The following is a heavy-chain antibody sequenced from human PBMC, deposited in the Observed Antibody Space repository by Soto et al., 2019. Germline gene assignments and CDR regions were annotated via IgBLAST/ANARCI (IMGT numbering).Heavy chain of an antibody. CDR2: IIPIFGTA. CDR3: AQTGYCRGGSCFIP. CDR1: GGTFSSYA. J-gene: IGHJ5*02. Sequence: QVQLVQSGAEVKKPGSSVKVSCKASGGTFSSYAISWVRQAPGQGLEWMGGIIPIFGTAIYAQKFQGRVTITADESPSTAYMELSSLRSEDTAVYYCAQTGYCRGGSCFIPWGQGTLVTVSS. D-gene: IGHD2-15*01. V-gene: IGHV1-69*12.